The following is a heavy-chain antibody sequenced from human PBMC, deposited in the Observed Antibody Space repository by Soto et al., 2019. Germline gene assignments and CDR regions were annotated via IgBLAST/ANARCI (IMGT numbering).Heavy chain of an antibody. CDR3: ASGTGDLAAAGRLFDY. V-gene: IGHV1-18*01. J-gene: IGHJ4*02. CDR1: GYTFTSYG. Sequence: ASVKVSCKASGYTFTSYGITWVRQAPGQGLEWMGWINACNGNTKYSQKLQGRVTMTRDTSTSTAYMELSSLRSEDTAVYYCASGTGDLAAAGRLFDYWGQGTLVTVSS. D-gene: IGHD6-13*01. CDR2: INACNGNT.